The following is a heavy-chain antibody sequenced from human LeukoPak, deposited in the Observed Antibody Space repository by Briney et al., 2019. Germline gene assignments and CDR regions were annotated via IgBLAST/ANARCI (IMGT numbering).Heavy chain of an antibody. J-gene: IGHJ4*02. CDR3: VRDPDALDF. CDR1: GFTFSSYS. CDR2: IRSSGSPI. Sequence: GGSLRLSCAASGFTFSSYSMNWVRQAPGKGLEWVSYIRSSGSPIYYADSVRGRFTISRDNAKNSLYLQMNSLRDEDTAVYYCVRDPDALDFWGQGTPVTVSS. V-gene: IGHV3-48*02.